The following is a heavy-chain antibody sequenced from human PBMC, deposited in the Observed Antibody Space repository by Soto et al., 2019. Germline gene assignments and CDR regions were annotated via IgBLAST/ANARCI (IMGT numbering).Heavy chain of an antibody. V-gene: IGHV3-30-3*01. CDR2: ISYDGSNK. J-gene: IGHJ3*02. CDR1: GFTFSSYA. CDR3: AREYLRVGAFDI. D-gene: IGHD4-17*01. Sequence: QVQLVESGGGVVQPGRSLRLSCAASGFTFSSYAMHWVRQAPGKGLEWVAVISYDGSNKYYADSVKGRFTISRDNSKNTLYLQMNSLRAEDTAVYYCAREYLRVGAFDIWGQGTMVTVSS.